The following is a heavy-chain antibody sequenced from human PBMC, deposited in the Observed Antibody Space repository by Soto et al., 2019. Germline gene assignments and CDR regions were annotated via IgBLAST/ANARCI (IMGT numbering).Heavy chain of an antibody. CDR2: INYRGTT. J-gene: IGHJ4*02. V-gene: IGHV4-31*03. CDR3: VRDAPGVATD. Sequence: SETLSLTCTVSGGSINSGDSYWNWIRQNPEKGLEWIGYINYRGTTFYNPSLKSRIIISADTSENQFSLKLNSVTAADTAVYYCVRDAPGVATDWRQGTLVTVSS. D-gene: IGHD2-15*01. CDR1: GGSINSGDSY.